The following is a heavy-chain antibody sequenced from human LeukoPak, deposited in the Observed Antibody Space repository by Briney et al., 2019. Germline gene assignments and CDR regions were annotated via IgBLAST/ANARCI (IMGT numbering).Heavy chain of an antibody. CDR3: ARHPEGGTVTLLNYYDSSGYES. CDR1: GGSISSSSYY. J-gene: IGHJ4*02. V-gene: IGHV4-39*01. Sequence: SETLSLTCTVSGGSISSSSYYWGWIRQPPGKGLEWIGSIYYSGSTYYNPSLKSRVTISVDTSKNQFSLKLSSVTAADTAVYYCARHPEGGTVTLLNYYDSSGYESWGQGTLVTVS. D-gene: IGHD3-22*01. CDR2: IYYSGST.